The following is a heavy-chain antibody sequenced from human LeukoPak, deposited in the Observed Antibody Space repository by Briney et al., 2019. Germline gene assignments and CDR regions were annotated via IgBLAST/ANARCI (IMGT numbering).Heavy chain of an antibody. CDR3: TRENRPFCPFAY. J-gene: IGHJ4*02. D-gene: IGHD2/OR15-2a*01. CDR2: ISDSGTT. Sequence: PSETLSLTCAVSGGSIDTTNYWCWGRQAPGKGLECIGDISDSGTTNYSPSLRSRVAMSLDRANNQFSLNLTSVTDADTAVYYCTRENRPFCPFAYWGQGVLVTVSS. V-gene: IGHV4-4*02. CDR1: GGSIDTTNY.